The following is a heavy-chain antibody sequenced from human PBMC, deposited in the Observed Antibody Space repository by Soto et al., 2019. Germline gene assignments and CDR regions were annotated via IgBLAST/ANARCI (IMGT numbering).Heavy chain of an antibody. V-gene: IGHV4-59*08. CDR3: ASQTTDIDY. CDR2: IYYSGST. D-gene: IGHD4-17*01. J-gene: IGHJ4*02. CDR1: GGSISSYY. Sequence: SETLSLTCTVSGGSISSYYWIWIRQPPGKGLEWIGYIYYSGSTNYNPSLKSRVTISVDTSKNQFSLKLSSVTAADTAVYYCASQTTDIDYWGQGTLVTVSS.